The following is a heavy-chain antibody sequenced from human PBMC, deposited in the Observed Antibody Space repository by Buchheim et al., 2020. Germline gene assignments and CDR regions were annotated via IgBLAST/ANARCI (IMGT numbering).Heavy chain of an antibody. Sequence: EVLLMESGGGLVKPGESLRLSCAASGFTFSTYTMNWVRQAPGKGLEWVSSISSSGTFISYADSVKGRFTISRDNAENSLYLQMNSLRAEDTAAYYCARDFGDHLRWWYFDLWGLGTL. CDR2: ISSSGTFI. J-gene: IGHJ2*01. CDR1: GFTFSTYT. D-gene: IGHD4-17*01. V-gene: IGHV3-21*06. CDR3: ARDFGDHLRWWYFDL.